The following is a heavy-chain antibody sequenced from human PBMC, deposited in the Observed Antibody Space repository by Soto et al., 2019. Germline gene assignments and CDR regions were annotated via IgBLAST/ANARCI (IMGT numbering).Heavy chain of an antibody. CDR1: GFTVSSNY. J-gene: IGHJ4*02. CDR3: TRDGDGYSIDF. Sequence: GGSLRLSCAASGFTVSSNYMNWVRQAPGEGLEWVSVIYTSGSTYYADSVKGRFTISRDNSKNTLYLQMNSLRAEDTAVYYCTRDGDGYSIDFWGQGTLVTVSS. D-gene: IGHD5-18*01. CDR2: IYTSGST. V-gene: IGHV3-53*01.